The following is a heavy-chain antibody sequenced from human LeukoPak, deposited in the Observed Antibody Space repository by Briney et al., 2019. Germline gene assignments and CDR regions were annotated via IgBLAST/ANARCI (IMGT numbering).Heavy chain of an antibody. V-gene: IGHV4-38-2*02. CDR2: IYHSGST. CDR1: GYSISSGYY. Sequence: SETLSLTCTVSGYSISSGYYWGWIRQPPGKGLEWIGSIYHSGSTYYNPSLRGRVTISIDTSKSQFSLNLSSVTAADTAVYFCAKGTRFDPWGQGTLVTVSS. J-gene: IGHJ5*02. CDR3: AKGTRFDP. D-gene: IGHD1-7*01.